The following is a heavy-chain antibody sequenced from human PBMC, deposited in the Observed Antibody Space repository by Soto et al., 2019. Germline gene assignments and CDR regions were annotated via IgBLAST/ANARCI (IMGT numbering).Heavy chain of an antibody. Sequence: EVQLVESGGGLVQPGGSLRLSCAASGFTFSSYSMNWVRQAPGKGLEWVSYISSSSSTIYYADSVKGRFTISRDNAKNSLYLQMNSLRDEDTAVYYCARDARRDGYNYGWFDPWGQGPLVTVSS. V-gene: IGHV3-48*02. D-gene: IGHD5-12*01. CDR2: ISSSSSTI. CDR3: ARDARRDGYNYGWFDP. J-gene: IGHJ5*02. CDR1: GFTFSSYS.